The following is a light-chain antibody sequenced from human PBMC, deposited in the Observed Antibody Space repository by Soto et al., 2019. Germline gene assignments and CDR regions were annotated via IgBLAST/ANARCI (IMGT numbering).Light chain of an antibody. CDR3: QNYNSAPIT. CDR1: QGISNY. Sequence: DIQMTQSPSSLSASLGARVTITCRASQGISNYLAWYQQKPGKVPKLLIYLASTLQSGVPSRFSGSGSGTDFSLTINSLQPEDVATYYCQNYNSAPITFGQGTRLEIK. J-gene: IGKJ5*01. CDR2: LAS. V-gene: IGKV1-27*01.